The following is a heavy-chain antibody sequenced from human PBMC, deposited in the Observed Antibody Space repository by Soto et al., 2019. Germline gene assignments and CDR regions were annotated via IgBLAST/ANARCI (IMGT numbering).Heavy chain of an antibody. V-gene: IGHV1-69*02. D-gene: IGHD3-10*01. J-gene: IGHJ6*02. Sequence: QVQLVQSGAEVKKPGSSVQVSCTASGGTFSSYTISWVRQAPGQGLEWMGRIIPILGIANYAQKFQGRVTITADKSTSTAYMELSSLRSEDTAVYYCAWDYGSSPYYYYGRDVWGQGTTVTVSS. CDR3: AWDYGSSPYYYYGRDV. CDR1: GGTFSSYT. CDR2: IIPILGIA.